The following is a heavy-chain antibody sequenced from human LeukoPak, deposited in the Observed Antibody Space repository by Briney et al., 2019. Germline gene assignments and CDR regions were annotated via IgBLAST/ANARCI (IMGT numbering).Heavy chain of an antibody. CDR1: GGSFSGYY. Sequence: SETLSLTCAVYGGSFSGYYWSWIRQPPGKGLERIGEINHSGSTNYNPSLKSRVTISVDTSKNQFSLKLSSVTAADTAVYYCARGRGRYYDSSGTDYWGQGTLVTVSS. CDR2: INHSGST. J-gene: IGHJ4*02. CDR3: ARGRGRYYDSSGTDY. V-gene: IGHV4-34*01. D-gene: IGHD3-22*01.